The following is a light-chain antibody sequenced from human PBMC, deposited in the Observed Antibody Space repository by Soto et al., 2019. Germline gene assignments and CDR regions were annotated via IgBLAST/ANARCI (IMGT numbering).Light chain of an antibody. CDR2: AAS. Sequence: DIQMTQSPSSLSASVGDRVTITCRASQSISSYLNWYQQKPGKAPKLLIYAASSLQSGVPSRFSGSGFGTDFTLTISSLQPEDFANYYCQQSYSTPLTFGGGTKVEIK. CDR1: QSISSY. J-gene: IGKJ4*01. V-gene: IGKV1-39*01. CDR3: QQSYSTPLT.